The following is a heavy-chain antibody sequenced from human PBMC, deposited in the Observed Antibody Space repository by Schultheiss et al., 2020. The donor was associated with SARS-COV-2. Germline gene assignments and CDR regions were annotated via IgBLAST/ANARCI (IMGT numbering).Heavy chain of an antibody. CDR2: IKSKTDGGTT. J-gene: IGHJ3*02. CDR3: TTPRTTEVGASDDAFDI. Sequence: GGSLRLSCAASGFTFSNAWMSWVRQAPGKGLEWVGRIKSKTDGGTTDYAAPVKGRFTISRDDSKNTLYLQMNSLKTEDTAVYYCTTPRTTEVGASDDAFDIWGQGTMVTVSS. V-gene: IGHV3-15*01. CDR1: GFTFSNAW. D-gene: IGHD1-26*01.